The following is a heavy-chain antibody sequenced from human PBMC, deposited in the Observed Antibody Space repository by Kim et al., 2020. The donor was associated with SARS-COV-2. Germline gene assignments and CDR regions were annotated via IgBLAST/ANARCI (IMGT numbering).Heavy chain of an antibody. V-gene: IGHV4-39*01. CDR2: IYYSGTT. Sequence: SETLSLTCTVSGDSISSSGDYWGWIRQPPGKGLEWIGSIYYSGTTYYNPSLKSRVTIFVDTSKNQFSLRLTSVTATDTAVYFCARPMYRSHSMGWFYPWG. CDR1: GDSISSSGDY. CDR3: ARPMYRSHSMGWFYP. J-gene: IGHJ5*02. D-gene: IGHD2-15*01.